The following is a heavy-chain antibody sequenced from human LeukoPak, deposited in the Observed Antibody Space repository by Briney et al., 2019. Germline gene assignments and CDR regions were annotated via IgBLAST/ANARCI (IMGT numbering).Heavy chain of an antibody. J-gene: IGHJ4*02. CDR3: ARAANYARDY. V-gene: IGHV3-30*04. CDR1: GFTFSSYA. Sequence: PGGSLRLSCAASGFTFSSYAMHWVRQAPGKGLEWVAVITYDGSNKYYADSVKGRFTISRDNSKNRLYLQMNSLRAEDTAVYYCARAANYARDYWGQGTLVTVSS. D-gene: IGHD4/OR15-4a*01. CDR2: ITYDGSNK.